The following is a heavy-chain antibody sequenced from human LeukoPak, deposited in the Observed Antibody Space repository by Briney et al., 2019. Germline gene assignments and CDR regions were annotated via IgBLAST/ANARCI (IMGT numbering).Heavy chain of an antibody. V-gene: IGHV1-2*02. D-gene: IGHD2-2*01. CDR2: INPDGGDT. CDR3: ARALYHTFDY. CDR1: GNSFTGYY. Sequence: ASVKVSCKASGNSFTGYYIHWVRQAPGQGLEWMGWINPDGGDTNYAQKFQGRVTMTRDTTISTAYMELSRLRSDDTTVYYCARALYHTFDYWGQGTLVTVSS. J-gene: IGHJ4*02.